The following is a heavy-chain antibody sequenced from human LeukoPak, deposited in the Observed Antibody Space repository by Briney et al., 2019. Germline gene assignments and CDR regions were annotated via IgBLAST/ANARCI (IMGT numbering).Heavy chain of an antibody. V-gene: IGHV3-7*01. CDR2: KNPEGSEK. D-gene: IGHD6-19*01. CDR3: VRGGGSGWPFAN. CDR1: GLTLSSYW. Sequence: GGSLRLSCAASGLTLSSYWMSWSRLFPGRGRGWVATKNPEGSEKNYVDSVKCRFTISRDNAKNSLYLQMNSLRAEDTAVYYCVRGGGSGWPFANWGQGTLVTVSS. J-gene: IGHJ4*02.